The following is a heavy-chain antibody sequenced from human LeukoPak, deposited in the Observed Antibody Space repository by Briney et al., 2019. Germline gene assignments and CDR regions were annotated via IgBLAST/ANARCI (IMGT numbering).Heavy chain of an antibody. CDR2: INPNSGGT. CDR3: AKPYDFWSGYHFDY. D-gene: IGHD3-3*01. Sequence: ASVKVSCKASGYTFTSYGISWVRQAPGQGLEWMGWINPNSGGTNYAQKFRGRVTMTRDTSISTAYMELSRLRSDDTAVYYCAKPYDFWSGYHFDYWGQGTLVTVSS. J-gene: IGHJ4*02. V-gene: IGHV1-2*02. CDR1: GYTFTSYG.